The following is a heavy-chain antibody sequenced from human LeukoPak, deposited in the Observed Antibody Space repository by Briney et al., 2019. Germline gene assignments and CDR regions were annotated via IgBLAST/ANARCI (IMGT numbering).Heavy chain of an antibody. J-gene: IGHJ5*02. Sequence: GGSLRLSCAASGFTFSNYAMSWVRQAPGKGLEWVSAISGSGGTTYYADSVKGRFTISRDTPMHTLYLQMNTLRAEDTAVFYCARGDCSSTSCSSTPKTWFDPWRQGTLVSVSS. D-gene: IGHD2-2*01. CDR3: ARGDCSSTSCSSTPKTWFDP. CDR2: ISGSGGTT. CDR1: GFTFSNYA. V-gene: IGHV3-23*01.